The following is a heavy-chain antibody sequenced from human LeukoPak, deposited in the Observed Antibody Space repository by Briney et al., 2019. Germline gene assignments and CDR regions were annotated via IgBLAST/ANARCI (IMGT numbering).Heavy chain of an antibody. Sequence: PSETLSLTCTVSGGSISSYYWSWIRQPAGKGLEWIGRIYSTGSTNYNPSLKSRVTMSVDTSKNQLSLRLRSVTAADTAVYYCARQIASAGTAGFDFWGQGALVTVSS. J-gene: IGHJ4*02. CDR3: ARQIASAGTAGFDF. CDR2: IYSTGST. V-gene: IGHV4-4*07. CDR1: GGSISSYY. D-gene: IGHD6-13*01.